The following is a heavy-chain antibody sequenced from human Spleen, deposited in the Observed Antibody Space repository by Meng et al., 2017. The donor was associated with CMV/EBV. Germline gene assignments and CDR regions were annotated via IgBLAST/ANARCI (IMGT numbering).Heavy chain of an antibody. CDR3: ARDNNWGPDY. Sequence: SVKVSCKASGYTFTAHYFHWVRQAPGQGLEWMGWLHPHRGDTNYAQQFQGRVTLTRDTSINTGYMELTRLTSDDTAVYYCARDNNWGPDYWGQGTLVTVSS. CDR2: LHPHRGDT. CDR1: GYTFTAHY. V-gene: IGHV1-2*02. D-gene: IGHD7-27*01. J-gene: IGHJ4*02.